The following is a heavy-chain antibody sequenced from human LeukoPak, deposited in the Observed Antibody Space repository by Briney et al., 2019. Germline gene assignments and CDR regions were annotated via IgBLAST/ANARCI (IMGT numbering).Heavy chain of an antibody. J-gene: IGHJ6*03. Sequence: PSETLSLTCTVSGGSICSYYWSWIRQPPGKGLEWIGFIFYSGATNYNPSLKSRVTISVDTSKNQFSLKLSSVTAADTAVYYCARDRIAAQDYYYYYMDVWGKGTTVTVSS. D-gene: IGHD6-6*01. V-gene: IGHV4-59*01. CDR1: GGSICSYY. CDR2: IFYSGAT. CDR3: ARDRIAAQDYYYYYMDV.